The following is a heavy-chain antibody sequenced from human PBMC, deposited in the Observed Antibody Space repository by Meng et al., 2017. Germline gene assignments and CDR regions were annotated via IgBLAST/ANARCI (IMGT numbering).Heavy chain of an antibody. Sequence: GRPGESGGGLGKPGGSLSLSCAASGFTFSSYSMNWVRQAPGKGLEWVSSISSSSSYIYYADSVKGRFTISRDNAKNSLYLQMNSLRAEDTAVYYCARVLSSSGWSEIDYWGQGTLVTVSS. CDR2: ISSSSSYI. D-gene: IGHD6-19*01. CDR3: ARVLSSSGWSEIDY. V-gene: IGHV3-21*01. J-gene: IGHJ4*02. CDR1: GFTFSSYS.